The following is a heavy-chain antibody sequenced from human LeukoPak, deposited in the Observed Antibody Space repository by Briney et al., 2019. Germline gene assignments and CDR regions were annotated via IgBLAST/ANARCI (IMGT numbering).Heavy chain of an antibody. CDR3: ARDPGGDTAY. CDR1: GFTVRSKY. Sequence: GGSLRLSCAASGFTVRSKYMSWVRQAPGKGLEWVSLIFNDGSTYYADSVKARFTISRDNSMDTLYLQMNSLRVEDTAVYYCARDPGGDTAYWGQRTLVTVSS. V-gene: IGHV3-66*01. CDR2: IFNDGST. J-gene: IGHJ4*02. D-gene: IGHD4-17*01.